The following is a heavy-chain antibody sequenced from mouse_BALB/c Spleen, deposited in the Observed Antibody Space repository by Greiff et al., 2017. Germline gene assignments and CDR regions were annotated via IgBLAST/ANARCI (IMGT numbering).Heavy chain of an antibody. Sequence: VQLQQSGTVLARPGASVKMSCKASGYTFTSYWMHWVKQRPGQGLEWIGAIYPGNSDTSYNQKFKGKAKLTAVTSTSTAYMELSSLTNEDSAVYYCTIYGYDGYFDDWGQGTTLTVSS. V-gene: IGHV1-5*01. CDR2: IYPGNSDT. CDR1: GYTFTSYW. CDR3: TIYGYDGYFDD. D-gene: IGHD2-2*01. J-gene: IGHJ2*01.